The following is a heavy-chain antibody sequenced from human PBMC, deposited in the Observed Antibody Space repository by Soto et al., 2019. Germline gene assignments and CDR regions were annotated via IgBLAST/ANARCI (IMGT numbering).Heavy chain of an antibody. CDR3: ARVSGVAYGMDV. D-gene: IGHD3-3*01. CDR2: INRHNII. CDR1: GFTFSTYS. J-gene: IGHJ6*02. V-gene: IGHV3-48*02. Sequence: EVQLVESGGGLVQPGGSLRISCAASGFTFSTYSFNWVRQAPGKGLEWISYINRHNIIYYADSIKGRFTISRDNAKNSLYLQMNSLRDEDTAVYYCARVSGVAYGMDVWGQGTTVIVSS.